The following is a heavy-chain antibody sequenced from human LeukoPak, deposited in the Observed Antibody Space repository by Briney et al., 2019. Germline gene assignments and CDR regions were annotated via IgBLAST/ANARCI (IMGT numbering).Heavy chain of an antibody. J-gene: IGHJ1*01. V-gene: IGHV1-8*01. CDR1: GYTFTSYD. CDR3: ARSVGQWLGAEYFQH. D-gene: IGHD6-19*01. CDR2: MNPNSGNT. Sequence: ASVKVSCKASGYTFTSYDINWVRQATGQGLEWMGWMNPNSGNTGYAQKFQGRVTMTRNTSISTAYMELSRLRSDDTAVYYCARSVGQWLGAEYFQHWGQGTLVTVSS.